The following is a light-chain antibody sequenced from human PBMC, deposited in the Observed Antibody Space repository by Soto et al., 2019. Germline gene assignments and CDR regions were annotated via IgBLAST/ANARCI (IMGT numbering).Light chain of an antibody. V-gene: IGKV3-11*01. CDR2: DAS. Sequence: EIVLTQSPATLSLSPGERATLSCRASQSVSSYLAWYQQKGGQAPRLLIYDASNRATGIPARISGSGSGTDFTLTISSLEPEDFAVYYCQQRSNWPYTFGQGTKLEIK. CDR3: QQRSNWPYT. CDR1: QSVSSY. J-gene: IGKJ2*01.